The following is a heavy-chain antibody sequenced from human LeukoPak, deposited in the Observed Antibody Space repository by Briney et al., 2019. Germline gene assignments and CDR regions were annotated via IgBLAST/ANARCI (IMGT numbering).Heavy chain of an antibody. CDR2: INSDGSST. J-gene: IGHJ4*02. Sequence: PGGSLRLSCAASGFTFSSYWMHWVRQAPGKGLVWVSRINSDGSSTSYADSVKGRFTISRDNAKNTLYLQMNSLKTEDTAVYYCTTDRVLRYFDWFGYWGQGTLVTVSS. CDR1: GFTFSSYW. D-gene: IGHD3-9*01. CDR3: TTDRVLRYFDWFGY. V-gene: IGHV3-74*01.